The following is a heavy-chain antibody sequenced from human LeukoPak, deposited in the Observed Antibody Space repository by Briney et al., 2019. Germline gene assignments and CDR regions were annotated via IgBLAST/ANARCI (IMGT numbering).Heavy chain of an antibody. J-gene: IGHJ4*02. D-gene: IGHD4-23*01. V-gene: IGHV4-39*01. CDR1: GDSISSRSSF. Sequence: SETLSLTCTVSGDSISSRSSFWGCIRQPPGKGLEWIGSIYYTGSTHYNPSLKSRVTISVDTTKNQFSLKLNPVTAADTAVYFCARHADHSGKGFDHWGQGTLVTVSS. CDR2: IYYTGST. CDR3: ARHADHSGKGFDH.